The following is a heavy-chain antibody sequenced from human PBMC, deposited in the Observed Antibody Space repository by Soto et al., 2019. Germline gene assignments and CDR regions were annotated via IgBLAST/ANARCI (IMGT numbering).Heavy chain of an antibody. V-gene: IGHV1-3*01. Sequence: QVLLVQSGAEVRNPGASVKVSCKTSGYSYTTYSIHWVRQAPGHRLEGMGWLNPATGKQRYSERFQGRLTIAGDTSATTVFMELSSLTFEDTAVYYSVREYSNGRTPNYYFDFRGEGTLVTGSS. D-gene: IGHD6-19*01. J-gene: IGHJ4*02. CDR2: LNPATGKQ. CDR3: VREYSNGRTPNYYFDF. CDR1: GYSYTTYS.